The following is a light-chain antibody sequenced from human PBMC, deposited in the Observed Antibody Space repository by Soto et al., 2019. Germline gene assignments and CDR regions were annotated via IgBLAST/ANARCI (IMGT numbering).Light chain of an antibody. CDR3: QQYTNSRWT. V-gene: IGKV3-20*01. CDR1: QTVASNY. J-gene: IGKJ1*01. CDR2: GAP. Sequence: ETVLTQSPGTLSLSPGERVTLSCRASQTVASNYFAWYQQRPGQAPRLLMNGAPTRATGVPDRFSGSGSGTDFTLTISRLEPEDFAVYYCQQYTNSRWTFGQGTKVDIK.